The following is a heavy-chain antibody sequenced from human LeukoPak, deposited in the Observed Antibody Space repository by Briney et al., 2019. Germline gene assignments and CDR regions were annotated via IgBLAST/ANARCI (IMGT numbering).Heavy chain of an antibody. D-gene: IGHD3-16*01. CDR2: ISAHNGNT. V-gene: IGHV1-18*01. Sequence: GESLKISCKASGYSFTNYGISWVRQAPGQGLEWMGWISAHNGNTNYAQKLQGRVTMTTDTSTSTAYMELRTLRSDDTAVYYCARDHSYASRGGSFDYWGQGTLVTVSS. CDR3: ARDHSYASRGGSFDY. J-gene: IGHJ4*02. CDR1: GYSFTNYG.